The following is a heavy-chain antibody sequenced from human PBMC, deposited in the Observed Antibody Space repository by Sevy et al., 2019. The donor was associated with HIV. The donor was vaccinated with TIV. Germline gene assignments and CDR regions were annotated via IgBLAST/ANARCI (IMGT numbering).Heavy chain of an antibody. D-gene: IGHD2-21*02. CDR3: AGDHVKDGDLGDYYYFAMDV. J-gene: IGHJ6*02. CDR1: GFTLSDYY. V-gene: IGHV3-11*01. CDR2: ISGTPDNI. Sequence: GGSLRLSCAASGFTLSDYYISWIRQAPGKGLEWVSYISGTPDNIYYADSVKGRFTNSRDNAKNSLYLQMNSLRAEDTAVYYCAGDHVKDGDLGDYYYFAMDVWGQGTTVTVSS.